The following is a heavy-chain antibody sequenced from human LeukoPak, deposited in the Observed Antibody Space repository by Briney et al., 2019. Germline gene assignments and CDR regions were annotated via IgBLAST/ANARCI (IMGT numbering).Heavy chain of an antibody. Sequence: PGGSLRLSCAASGFTFSNAWMSWVRQAPGKGLEWVGRIKSKTDGGTTDYAAPVKGRFTISRDDSKNTLYLQMNSLKTEDTAVYYCTTDYYDSSGTDYWGQGTLVTVSS. CDR1: GFTFSNAW. D-gene: IGHD3-22*01. J-gene: IGHJ4*02. V-gene: IGHV3-15*01. CDR3: TTDYYDSSGTDY. CDR2: IKSKTDGGTT.